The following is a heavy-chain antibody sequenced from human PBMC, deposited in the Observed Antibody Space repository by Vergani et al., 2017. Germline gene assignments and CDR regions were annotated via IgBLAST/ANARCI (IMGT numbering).Heavy chain of an antibody. D-gene: IGHD3-10*01. Sequence: QVQLVQSGAEVKKPGSSVKVSCKASGGTFSSYAISWVRQAPGQGLEWMGRIIPILGIANYAQKFQGRVTITADKSTSTAYMELSSLRSEDTAVYYCAKVYGSGSYLNWFDPWGQGTLVTVSS. CDR2: IIPILGIA. V-gene: IGHV1-69*04. J-gene: IGHJ5*02. CDR3: AKVYGSGSYLNWFDP. CDR1: GGTFSSYA.